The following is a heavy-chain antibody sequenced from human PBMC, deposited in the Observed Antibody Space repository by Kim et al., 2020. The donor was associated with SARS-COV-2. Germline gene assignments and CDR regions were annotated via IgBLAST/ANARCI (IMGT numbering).Heavy chain of an antibody. J-gene: IGHJ6*02. CDR3: ASCRGYYGSGSYYKDYYYYGMDV. CDR2: IYSGGTT. V-gene: IGHV3-53*01. D-gene: IGHD3-10*01. Sequence: GGSLRLSCAASGFTVSSNYMSWVRQAPGKGLEWVSVIYSGGTTNSEDSVRGRFPISRDNSKNTLYLQMNSLRAEDTAVYYCASCRGYYGSGSYYKDYYYYGMDVWGQGTTVTVSS. CDR1: GFTVSSNY.